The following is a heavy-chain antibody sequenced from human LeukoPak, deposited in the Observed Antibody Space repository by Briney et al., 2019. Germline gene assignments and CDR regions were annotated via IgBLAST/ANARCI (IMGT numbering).Heavy chain of an antibody. V-gene: IGHV3-33*06. J-gene: IGHJ3*01. Sequence: QPGRSLRLSCEASGFSLSGYGMHWVRQAPGKGLEWVALIWSAGTNEFYADAVKGRFTISRDNSKNTLYLQMNSLRIEDTAVYFCAKDLSVVGAHDSFDVWGQGTMVTVSS. CDR3: AKDLSVVGAHDSFDV. D-gene: IGHD1-26*01. CDR1: GFSLSGYG. CDR2: IWSAGTNE.